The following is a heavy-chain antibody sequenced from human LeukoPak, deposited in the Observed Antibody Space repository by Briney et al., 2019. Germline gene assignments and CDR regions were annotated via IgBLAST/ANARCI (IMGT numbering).Heavy chain of an antibody. CDR3: ARDAIAAAGGNWFDH. J-gene: IGHJ5*02. CDR1: GFTFSSYW. Sequence: GGSLRLSCAASGFTFSSYWMSWARQAPGKGLEWVANIKQDGSEKYYVDSVKGRFTISRDNAKNSLYLQMNSLRAEDTAVYYCARDAIAAAGGNWFDHWGQGTLVTVSS. CDR2: IKQDGSEK. D-gene: IGHD6-13*01. V-gene: IGHV3-7*03.